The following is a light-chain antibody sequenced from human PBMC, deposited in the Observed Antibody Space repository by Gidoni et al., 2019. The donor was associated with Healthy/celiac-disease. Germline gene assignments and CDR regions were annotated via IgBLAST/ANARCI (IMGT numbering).Light chain of an antibody. V-gene: IGLV3-1*01. Sequence: GDKYACWYQQKPGQSPVLVIYQDSKRPSGIPERFPGSNSGNTATLTISGTQAMDEADYYCQAWDSSTAWVFGGGTKLTVL. CDR3: QAWDSSTAWV. CDR1: GDKY. CDR2: QDS. J-gene: IGLJ3*02.